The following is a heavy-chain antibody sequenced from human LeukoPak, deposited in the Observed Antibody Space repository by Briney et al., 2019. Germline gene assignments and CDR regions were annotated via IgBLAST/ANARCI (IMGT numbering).Heavy chain of an antibody. CDR1: GYRFTSYW. D-gene: IGHD4-17*01. J-gene: IGHJ4*02. V-gene: IGHV5-51*01. CDR2: IYPGDSDT. Sequence: GESLQISCQGSGYRFTSYWIGWVRPMPGKGLEWMGIIYPGDSDTRYSPSFQGQVTISADKSISTAYLQWSSLKASDTAMYYCARQEGPDYGEYFDYWGQGTLVTVSS. CDR3: ARQEGPDYGEYFDY.